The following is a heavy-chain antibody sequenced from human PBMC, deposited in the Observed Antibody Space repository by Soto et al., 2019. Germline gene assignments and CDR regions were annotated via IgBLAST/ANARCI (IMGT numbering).Heavy chain of an antibody. Sequence: ASVKVSCKASGYTFTSYAMHWVRQAPGQRLEWMGWINAGNGNTKYSQKFQGRVTITRDTSASTAYMELSSLRSEDTAVYYCARPDAVLRYFDWLGAFDIWGQGTMVTVS. CDR1: GYTFTSYA. CDR2: INAGNGNT. J-gene: IGHJ3*02. CDR3: ARPDAVLRYFDWLGAFDI. V-gene: IGHV1-3*01. D-gene: IGHD3-9*01.